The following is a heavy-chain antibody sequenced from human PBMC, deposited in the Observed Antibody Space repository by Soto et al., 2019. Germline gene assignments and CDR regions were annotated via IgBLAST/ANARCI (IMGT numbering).Heavy chain of an antibody. CDR1: GFTFSSYG. D-gene: IGHD3-22*01. J-gene: IGHJ4*02. CDR3: AKESYYYDSSGYSNFDY. CDR2: ISYDGSNK. Sequence: QVQLVESGGGVVQPGRSLRLSCAASGFTFSSYGMHWVRQAPGKGLEWVAVISYDGSNKYYADSVKGRFTISRDNSKNTLYLQMNSQRAEDTAVYYCAKESYYYDSSGYSNFDYWGQGTLVTVSS. V-gene: IGHV3-30*18.